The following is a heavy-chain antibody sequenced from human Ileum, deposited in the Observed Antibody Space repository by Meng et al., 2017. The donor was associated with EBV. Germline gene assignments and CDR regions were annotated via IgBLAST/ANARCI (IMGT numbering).Heavy chain of an antibody. J-gene: IGHJ4*02. V-gene: IGHV6-1*01. Sequence: KEAGPALVKPSQTLTLTCSFSGFSLDTRGVAVAWIRQPPGKALEWLGRTYYRSKWYNEYAVSVKSRITINADTSKNQFSLQLNSVTPEDTAVYYCARGARLAPFDYWGQGTLVTVSS. CDR2: TYYRSKWYN. D-gene: IGHD6-19*01. CDR3: ARGARLAPFDY. CDR1: GFSLDTRGVA.